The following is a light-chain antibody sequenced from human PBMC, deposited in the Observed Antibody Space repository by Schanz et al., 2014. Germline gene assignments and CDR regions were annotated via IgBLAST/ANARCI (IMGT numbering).Light chain of an antibody. Sequence: EIVMTQSPGTLSLSPGERGTLSCRASQGVTSNYLAWYQQTPGRAPRLLIYGASSRATGIPARFSGSGSGTDFTLAISSLEPEDSAVYYCQHRSNWPLTFGGGTKVGIK. V-gene: IGKV3D-20*02. J-gene: IGKJ4*01. CDR1: QGVTSNY. CDR2: GAS. CDR3: QHRSNWPLT.